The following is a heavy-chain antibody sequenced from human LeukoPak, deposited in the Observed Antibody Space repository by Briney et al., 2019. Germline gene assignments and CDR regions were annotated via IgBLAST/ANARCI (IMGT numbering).Heavy chain of an antibody. Sequence: ASVKVSCTASGYTFTGYYMHWVRQAPGQGLEWMGWINPNTGGTNYAQKLQGRGTMTRDTSISTAYMDLSRLRSDYTAVYYCVPFDFDYWGQGTLVTVSS. CDR3: VPFDFDY. D-gene: IGHD3-3*01. CDR2: INPNTGGT. CDR1: GYTFTGYY. J-gene: IGHJ4*02. V-gene: IGHV1-2*02.